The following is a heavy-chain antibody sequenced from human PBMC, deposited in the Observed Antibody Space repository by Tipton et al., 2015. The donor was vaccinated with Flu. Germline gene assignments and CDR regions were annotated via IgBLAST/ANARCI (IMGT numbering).Heavy chain of an antibody. CDR3: AKDSLRGKSRAYSVGGFDY. CDR2: ISYDGSNK. CDR1: GFTFSSYG. D-gene: IGHD4-23*01. V-gene: IGHV3-30*18. Sequence: AASGFTFSSYGMHWVRQAPGKGLEWVAVISYDGSNKYYADSVKGRFTISRDNSKNTLYLQMNSLRAEDTAVYYCAKDSLRGKSRAYSVGGFDYWGQGTLVTVSS. J-gene: IGHJ4*02.